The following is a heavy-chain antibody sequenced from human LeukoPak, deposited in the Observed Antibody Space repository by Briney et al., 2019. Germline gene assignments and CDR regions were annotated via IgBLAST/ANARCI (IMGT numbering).Heavy chain of an antibody. J-gene: IGHJ3*02. CDR1: GGSVSSDSFY. CDR3: ARDLYYYDSSGYDSAFDI. Sequence: PSETLSLTCTVSGGSVSSDSFYWTWIRQPPGKGLEWLGYIYYSGSTNYNPSLKSRVTISVDTSKNQFSLKLSSVTAADTAVYYCARDLYYYDSSGYDSAFDIWGQGTMVTVSS. CDR2: IYYSGST. V-gene: IGHV4-61*01. D-gene: IGHD3-22*01.